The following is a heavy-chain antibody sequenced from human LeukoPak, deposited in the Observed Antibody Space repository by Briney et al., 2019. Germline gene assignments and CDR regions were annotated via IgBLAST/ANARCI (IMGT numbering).Heavy chain of an antibody. J-gene: IGHJ5*02. D-gene: IGHD2-2*01. CDR3: ARDRKYCSSTSCYQFWFDP. Sequence: PSETLSLTCTVSGGSISSYYWSWIRQPPGKGLEWIGYIYYSGSTNYNPSLKSRVTISVDTSKNQFSLKLSSVTAADTAVYYCARDRKYCSSTSCYQFWFDPWGQGTLVTVSS. V-gene: IGHV4-59*01. CDR2: IYYSGST. CDR1: GGSISSYY.